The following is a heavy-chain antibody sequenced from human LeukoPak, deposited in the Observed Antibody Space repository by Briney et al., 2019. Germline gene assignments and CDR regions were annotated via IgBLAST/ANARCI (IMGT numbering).Heavy chain of an antibody. CDR3: ASWFPGITIFGF. D-gene: IGHD3-3*01. CDR1: GGSISSGGYY. V-gene: IGHV4-30-2*01. CDR2: IYHSGST. Sequence: SETLSLTCTVSGGSISSGGYYWSWIRQPPGKGLEWIGYIYHSGSTYYNPSLKSRVTISVDRSKNQFSLKLSSVTAADTAVYYCASWFPGITIFGFWGQGTLVTVSS. J-gene: IGHJ4*02.